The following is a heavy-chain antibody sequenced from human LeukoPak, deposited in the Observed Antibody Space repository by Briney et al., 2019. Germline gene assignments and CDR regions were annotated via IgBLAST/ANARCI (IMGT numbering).Heavy chain of an antibody. CDR1: GFTFSSYG. Sequence: PGGSLRLSCAASGFTFSSYGMHWVRQASGKGLEWVAVIYYDGSNKYYADSVKGRFTISRDNSKNTLYLQMNSLRAEDTAVYYCARERYDFRAYYFDYWGQGTLVTVSS. V-gene: IGHV3-33*01. J-gene: IGHJ4*02. CDR2: IYYDGSNK. D-gene: IGHD3-3*01. CDR3: ARERYDFRAYYFDY.